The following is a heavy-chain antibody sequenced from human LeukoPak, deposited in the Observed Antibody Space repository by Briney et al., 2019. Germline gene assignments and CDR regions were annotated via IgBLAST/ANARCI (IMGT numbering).Heavy chain of an antibody. J-gene: IGHJ4*02. CDR3: AKDPGYCSSTSCLPRYYFDY. Sequence: GGSLRLSCAASGFTFSSYGMHWVRQAPGKGLEWVAFIRYDGSNKYYADSVKGRFTISRDNSKNTLYLQMNSLRVEDTAVYYCAKDPGYCSSTSCLPRYYFDYWGQGTLVTVSS. V-gene: IGHV3-30*02. D-gene: IGHD2-2*01. CDR2: IRYDGSNK. CDR1: GFTFSSYG.